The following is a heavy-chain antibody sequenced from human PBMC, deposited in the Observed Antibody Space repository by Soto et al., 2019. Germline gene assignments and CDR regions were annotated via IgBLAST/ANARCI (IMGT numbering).Heavy chain of an antibody. CDR1: GFTVSSNY. V-gene: IGHV3-53*01. D-gene: IGHD6-19*01. Sequence: EVQLVESGGGLIQPGGSLRLSCAASGFTVSSNYMSWVRQAPGKGLEWVSVIYSGGSTYYADSVKGRFTISRDNSKNTRYLQMHSLRAEDTAVYYCASESYGSSGWYADYWGQGTLVTVSS. J-gene: IGHJ4*02. CDR3: ASESYGSSGWYADY. CDR2: IYSGGST.